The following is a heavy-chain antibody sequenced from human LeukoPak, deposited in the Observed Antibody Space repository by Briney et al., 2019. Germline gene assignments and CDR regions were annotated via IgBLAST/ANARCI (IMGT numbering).Heavy chain of an antibody. D-gene: IGHD2-21*02. CDR2: INPNSGGT. Sequence: ASVKVSCKASGYTFTGYYMHWVRQAPGQGLEWMGWINPNSGGTNYAQKFQGRVTMTRDTSISTAYMELSSLRSDDTAVYYCARARTYCGGDCPYFDFWGQGTLVTVPS. CDR1: GYTFTGYY. V-gene: IGHV1-2*02. J-gene: IGHJ4*02. CDR3: ARARTYCGGDCPYFDF.